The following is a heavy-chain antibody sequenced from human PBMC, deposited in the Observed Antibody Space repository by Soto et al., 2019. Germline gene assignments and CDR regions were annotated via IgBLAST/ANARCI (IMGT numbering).Heavy chain of an antibody. V-gene: IGHV3-23*01. Sequence: PGGSLRLSCAASGLTFSNYAMSWVRQAPGKGLEWVSAISGSGGSTYYADSVKGRFTISRDNSKNTLYLQMNSLRAEDTAIYYCATSQGYTYGYNWFDTWGQGTLVTVS. D-gene: IGHD5-18*01. CDR3: ATSQGYTYGYNWFDT. CDR1: GLTFSNYA. CDR2: ISGSGGST. J-gene: IGHJ5*02.